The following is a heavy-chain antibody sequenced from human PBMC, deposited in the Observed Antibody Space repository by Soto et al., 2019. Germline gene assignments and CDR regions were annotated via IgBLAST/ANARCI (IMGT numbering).Heavy chain of an antibody. CDR1: GFTFSSYA. D-gene: IGHD1-1*01. Sequence: LRLSCAASGFTFSSYAMSWVRQAPGKGLEWVSGIIDNGGSTFYADSIKGRFTISRDNSKNTLYLEMKSLRAEDTAVYYCAKDLSYNSWVRLDHWGQGMLVTVSA. V-gene: IGHV3-23*01. CDR2: IIDNGGST. CDR3: AKDLSYNSWVRLDH. J-gene: IGHJ4*02.